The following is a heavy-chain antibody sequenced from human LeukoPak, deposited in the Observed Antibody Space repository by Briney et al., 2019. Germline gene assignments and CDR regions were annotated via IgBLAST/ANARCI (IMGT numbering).Heavy chain of an antibody. Sequence: ASVKVSCKASGYTFTSYGISWVRQAPGQGLEWMGWISAYNGNTNYAQKLQGRVTMTTDTSTSTASMELRSLRSDDTAVYYCAVATGYCSGGSCYVYWGQGTLVTVSS. CDR3: AVATGYCSGGSCYVY. J-gene: IGHJ4*02. V-gene: IGHV1-18*01. D-gene: IGHD2-15*01. CDR1: GYTFTSYG. CDR2: ISAYNGNT.